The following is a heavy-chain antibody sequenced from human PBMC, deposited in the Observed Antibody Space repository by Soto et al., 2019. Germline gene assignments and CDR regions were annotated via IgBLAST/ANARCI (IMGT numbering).Heavy chain of an antibody. Sequence: SQTLSLTCALSGDSVSSNSATWNWIRQSPSRGLEWLGRTYYRSKWYNEYAASVKSRITINPDTSKNQFSLQLISVTPEDTALYYCAGGGYSSSSAIDYWGQGTLVTVSS. D-gene: IGHD6-6*01. CDR1: GDSVSSNSAT. J-gene: IGHJ4*02. CDR3: AGGGYSSSSAIDY. CDR2: TYYRSKWYN. V-gene: IGHV6-1*01.